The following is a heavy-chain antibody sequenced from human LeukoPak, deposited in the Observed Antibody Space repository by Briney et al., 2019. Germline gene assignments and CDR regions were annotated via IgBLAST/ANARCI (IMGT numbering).Heavy chain of an antibody. CDR3: ARGRNYDSSGYDY. CDR1: GGTFSSYA. Sequence: GASVKVSCKASGGTFSSYAISWVRQAPGQGLEWMGWMNPNSGNTGYAQKFQGRVTMTRNTSISTAYMELSSLRSEDTAVYYCARGRNYDSSGYDYWGQGTLVTVSS. V-gene: IGHV1-8*02. CDR2: MNPNSGNT. D-gene: IGHD3-22*01. J-gene: IGHJ4*02.